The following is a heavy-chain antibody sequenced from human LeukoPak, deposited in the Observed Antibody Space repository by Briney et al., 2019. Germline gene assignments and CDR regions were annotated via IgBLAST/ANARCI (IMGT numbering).Heavy chain of an antibody. J-gene: IGHJ4*02. CDR2: ISYDGSNK. V-gene: IGHV3-30*18. CDR3: AKDLRGYGYGLYFDY. D-gene: IGHD5-18*01. CDR1: GFTFSSYG. Sequence: GGSLRLSCAASGFTFSSYGMHWVRQAPGKGLEWVAVISYDGSNKYYADSVKGRFTISGDNSKNTLYLQMNSLRAEDTAVYYCAKDLRGYGYGLYFDYWGQGTLVTVSS.